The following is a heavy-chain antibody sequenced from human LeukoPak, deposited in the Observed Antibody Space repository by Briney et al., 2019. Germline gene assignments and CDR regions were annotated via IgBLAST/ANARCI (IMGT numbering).Heavy chain of an antibody. CDR2: INPNSGGT. CDR3: ARDYTDYSNWFDP. Sequence: ASVKVSCKASGYTFTGYYMHWVRQAPGQGLEWMGWINPNSGGTNYAQKFQGRVTMTRDTSISTAYMELSRLRSDDTAVYYCARDYTDYSNWFDPWGQGTPVTVSS. CDR1: GYTFTGYY. V-gene: IGHV1-2*02. J-gene: IGHJ5*02. D-gene: IGHD4-11*01.